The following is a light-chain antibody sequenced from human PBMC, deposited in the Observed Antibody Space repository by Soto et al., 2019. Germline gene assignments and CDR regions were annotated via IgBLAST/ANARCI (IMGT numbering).Light chain of an antibody. V-gene: IGKV3-15*01. J-gene: IGKJ4*01. Sequence: EIVMTQSPATLSVSPGERATLSCRASQSISSNLAWYQQKNGQTPRLLIYGASTRAAGIPARFSGSGFGTDFTLTISSLQSEDFAVYYCQQRSNWPLTFGGGTKVDIK. CDR3: QQRSNWPLT. CDR2: GAS. CDR1: QSISSN.